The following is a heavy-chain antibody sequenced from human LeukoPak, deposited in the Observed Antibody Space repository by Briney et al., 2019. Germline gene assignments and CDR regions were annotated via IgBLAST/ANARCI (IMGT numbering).Heavy chain of an antibody. Sequence: SETLSLTCAVYGGSFSGYYWSWIRQPPGKGLEWIGEINHSGSTNYNPSLKSRVTISVDTSKNQFSLKLSSVTAADTAVYYCARGSSYYYDSSGYYDYFDYRGQGTLVTVSS. J-gene: IGHJ4*02. D-gene: IGHD3-22*01. V-gene: IGHV4-34*01. CDR2: INHSGST. CDR1: GGSFSGYY. CDR3: ARGSSYYYDSSGYYDYFDY.